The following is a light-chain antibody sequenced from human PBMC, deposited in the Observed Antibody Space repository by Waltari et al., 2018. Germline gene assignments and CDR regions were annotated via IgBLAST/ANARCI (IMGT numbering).Light chain of an antibody. CDR3: QSFDSSFLGWV. V-gene: IGLV1-40*01. CDR1: SSNIGAPKD. Sequence: QSVLTQPPSVPGAAGPRFTISCTGDSSNIGAPKDAHWHQQFPGSAPKPLIYENTNRPSGVPDRFSGSKSGTSASLAITGLQAEDEADYYCQSFDSSFLGWVFGGGTKLTVL. CDR2: ENT. J-gene: IGLJ3*02.